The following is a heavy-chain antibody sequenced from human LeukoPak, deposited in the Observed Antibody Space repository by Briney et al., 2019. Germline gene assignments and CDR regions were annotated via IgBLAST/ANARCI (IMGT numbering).Heavy chain of an antibody. CDR3: ARDSTVVTWWFDP. J-gene: IGHJ5*02. CDR1: GGSFSSCY. CDR2: INHSGST. V-gene: IGHV4-34*01. Sequence: PSETLSLTCAVYGGSFSSCYWSWIRQPPGKGLEWIGEINHSGSTNYNPSLKSRVTISVDTSKNQFSLKLSSVTAADTAVYYCARDSTVVTWWFDPWGQGTLVTVSS. D-gene: IGHD2-21*02.